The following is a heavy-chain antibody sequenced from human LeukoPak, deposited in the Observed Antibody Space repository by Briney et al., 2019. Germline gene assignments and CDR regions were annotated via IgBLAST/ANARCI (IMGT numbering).Heavy chain of an antibody. Sequence: PGGSLRLSCAASGFTFSSYAMHWVRQAPGKGLEWVAVISYDGSNKYYADSVKGRFTISRDNSKNTLYLQMNSLRAEDTAVYYCARLTGVTDAFDIWGQGTMVTVSS. D-gene: IGHD3-10*01. J-gene: IGHJ3*02. CDR2: ISYDGSNK. V-gene: IGHV3-30-3*01. CDR1: GFTFSSYA. CDR3: ARLTGVTDAFDI.